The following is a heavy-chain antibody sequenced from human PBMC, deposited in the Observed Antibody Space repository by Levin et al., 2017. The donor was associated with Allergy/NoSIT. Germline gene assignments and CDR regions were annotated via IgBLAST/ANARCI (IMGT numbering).Heavy chain of an antibody. Sequence: KSGGSLRLSCTVSGGSISSYYWSWIRQPPGKGLEWIGYIYYSGSTNYNPSLKSRVTISVDTSKNQFSLKLSSVTAADTAVYYCAREFDSSGWHYGMDVWGQGTTVTVSS. CDR3: AREFDSSGWHYGMDV. CDR2: IYYSGST. V-gene: IGHV4-59*01. CDR1: GGSISSYY. D-gene: IGHD6-19*01. J-gene: IGHJ6*02.